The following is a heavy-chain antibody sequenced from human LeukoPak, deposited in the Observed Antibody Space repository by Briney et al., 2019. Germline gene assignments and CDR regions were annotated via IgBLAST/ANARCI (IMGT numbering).Heavy chain of an antibody. D-gene: IGHD2-8*01. J-gene: IGHJ4*02. CDR3: TRRGYCTNGVCYQDY. Sequence: PGGSLRLSCAASGFTFKSFEMNWVRQASGKGLEWVGRIRSKANSYATAYAASVKGRFTISRDDSKNTAYLQMNSLKTEDTAVYYCTRRGYCTNGVCYQDYWGQGTLVTVSS. CDR1: GFTFKSFE. V-gene: IGHV3-73*01. CDR2: IRSKANSYAT.